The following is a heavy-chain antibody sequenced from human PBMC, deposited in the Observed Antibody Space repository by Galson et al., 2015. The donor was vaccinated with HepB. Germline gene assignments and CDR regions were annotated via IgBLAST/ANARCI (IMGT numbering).Heavy chain of an antibody. V-gene: IGHV3-7*03. J-gene: IGHJ3*02. CDR1: GFTFSSYW. CDR3: ARDADYYDSSGYYPSDAFDI. CDR2: IKQDGSEK. D-gene: IGHD3-22*01. Sequence: SLRLSCAASGFTFSSYWMSWVRQAPGKGLEWVANIKQDGSEKYYVDSVKGRFTISRDNAKNSLYLQMNSLRAEDTAVYYCARDADYYDSSGYYPSDAFDIWGQGTMVTVSS.